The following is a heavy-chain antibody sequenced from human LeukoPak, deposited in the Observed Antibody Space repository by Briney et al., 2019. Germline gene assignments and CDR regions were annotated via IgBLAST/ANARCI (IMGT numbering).Heavy chain of an antibody. V-gene: IGHV3-23*01. CDR2: ISSSGGYT. J-gene: IGHJ4*02. D-gene: IGHD2-2*01. CDR3: ARSVSSRFTSPRRPYYFDS. CDR1: GFILSTYV. Sequence: GGSLRLSCAASGFILSTYVMSWVRQAPGKGLEWVSTISSSGGYTYFADSVKGRFTISRDNSKNTLYLQMNSLRAEDTAVYYCARSVSSRFTSPRRPYYFDSWGQGTLVTVSS.